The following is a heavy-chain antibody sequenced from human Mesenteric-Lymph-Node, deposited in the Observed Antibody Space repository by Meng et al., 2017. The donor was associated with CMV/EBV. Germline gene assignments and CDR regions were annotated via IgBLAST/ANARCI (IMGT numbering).Heavy chain of an antibody. Sequence: GESLKISCAASGFTFSSYWMHWVRQAPGKGLVWVSRINSDGSSTSYADSVKGRFTISRDNSKNTLYLQMNSLRAEDTAVYYCARDNAGVLMLDYWGQGTLVTVSS. CDR1: GFTFSSYW. CDR2: INSDGSST. D-gene: IGHD2-8*01. V-gene: IGHV3-74*01. CDR3: ARDNAGVLMLDY. J-gene: IGHJ4*02.